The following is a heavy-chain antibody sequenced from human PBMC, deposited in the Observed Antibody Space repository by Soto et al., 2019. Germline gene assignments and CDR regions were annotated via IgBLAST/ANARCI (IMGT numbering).Heavy chain of an antibody. V-gene: IGHV1-46*01. Sequence: ASVKVCCTESGYTLTSYYMHWVRQAPGQGLEWMGIINPSGGSTSYAQKFQGRVTMTRDTSTSTVYMELSSLRSEDTAVYYCARDQSSSSPFDYWGQGTLVTVSS. CDR2: INPSGGST. CDR3: ARDQSSSSPFDY. D-gene: IGHD6-6*01. J-gene: IGHJ4*02. CDR1: GYTLTSYY.